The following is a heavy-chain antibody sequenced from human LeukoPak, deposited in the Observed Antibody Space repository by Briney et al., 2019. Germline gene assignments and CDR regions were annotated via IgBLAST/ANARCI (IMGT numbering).Heavy chain of an antibody. CDR3: AREGARWEPSFSAFDI. D-gene: IGHD1-26*01. V-gene: IGHV4-59*01. CDR2: IYYSGTT. Sequence: SETLSLTCTVSGGSISGYYWSWIRQPPGKGLEWIGYIYYSGTTSYNPSLKSRVTISVDTSKNQFSLKLSSVTAADTAVYYCAREGARWEPSFSAFDIWGQGTMVTVSS. CDR1: GGSISGYY. J-gene: IGHJ3*02.